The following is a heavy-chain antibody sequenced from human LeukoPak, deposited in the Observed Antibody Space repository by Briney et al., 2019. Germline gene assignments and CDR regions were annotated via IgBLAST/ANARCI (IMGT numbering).Heavy chain of an antibody. Sequence: SVKVSCKASGDAVSSYAISLVRQDPGQGLEWMGRIIPILGIANYAQKFQGRVTITGDKSTSTAYMELSSLRSEDTAVYYCARSTTWVTIFDYWGQGTLVTVSS. CDR3: ARSTTWVTIFDY. D-gene: IGHD4-23*01. CDR2: IIPILGIA. J-gene: IGHJ4*02. CDR1: GDAVSSYA. V-gene: IGHV1-69*04.